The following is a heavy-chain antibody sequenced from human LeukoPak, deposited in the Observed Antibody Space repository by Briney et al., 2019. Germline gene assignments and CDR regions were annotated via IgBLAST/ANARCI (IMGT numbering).Heavy chain of an antibody. CDR1: GFTFSSYW. CDR2: IKSDGSST. CDR3: AKHRGYSSSWIFDY. Sequence: GGSLRLSCAASGFTFSSYWMHWVRQAPGKGLVWVSRIKSDGSSTSYADSVKGRFTISRDNSKNTLYLQMNSLRAEDTAVYYCAKHRGYSSSWIFDYWGQGTLVTVSS. V-gene: IGHV3-74*01. J-gene: IGHJ4*02. D-gene: IGHD6-13*01.